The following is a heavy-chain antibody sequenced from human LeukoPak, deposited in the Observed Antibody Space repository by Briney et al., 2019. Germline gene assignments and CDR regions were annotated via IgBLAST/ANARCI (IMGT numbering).Heavy chain of an antibody. J-gene: IGHJ4*02. Sequence: PGRSLRLSCAASGFTFSSSGMHWVRQAPGKGLEWVAVISYDGSGKYYTDSVKGRFTISRDNSKNTLYLQMNSLRAEDTAVYYCAKLGDYGDYFFSPKQKGVDYWGQGTLVTVSS. CDR2: ISYDGSGK. CDR3: AKLGDYGDYFFSPKQKGVDY. V-gene: IGHV3-30*18. D-gene: IGHD4-17*01. CDR1: GFTFSSSG.